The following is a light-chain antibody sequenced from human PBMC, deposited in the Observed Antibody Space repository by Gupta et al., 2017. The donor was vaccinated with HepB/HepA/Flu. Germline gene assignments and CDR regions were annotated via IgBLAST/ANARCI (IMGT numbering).Light chain of an antibody. Sequence: IQMTQSPSSLSASVGDRVTITCQARQDINNYLNWYQQKPGKAPKLLISDASNWEAGVPSRLSGSGCGKHVAFTISGRQQEDIAAYYSHQDYYLPIPTFGQGTKVEIK. J-gene: IGKJ3*01. V-gene: IGKV1-33*01. CDR2: DAS. CDR1: QDINNY. CDR3: HQDYYLPIPT.